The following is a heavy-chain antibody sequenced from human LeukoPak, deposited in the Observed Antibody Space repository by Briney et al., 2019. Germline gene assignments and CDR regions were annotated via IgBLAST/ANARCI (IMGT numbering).Heavy chain of an antibody. CDR1: GFTVSSNY. J-gene: IGHJ5*02. D-gene: IGHD3-10*01. CDR3: AKDYFVGFGELLYNWFNP. Sequence: PGGSLRLSCAASGFTVSSNYMSWVRQAPGKGLEWVSVIYSGGSTYYADSVKGRFTISRDNSKNTLYLQMNSLRAEDTAVYYCAKDYFVGFGELLYNWFNPWGQGTLVTVSS. CDR2: IYSGGST. V-gene: IGHV3-66*02.